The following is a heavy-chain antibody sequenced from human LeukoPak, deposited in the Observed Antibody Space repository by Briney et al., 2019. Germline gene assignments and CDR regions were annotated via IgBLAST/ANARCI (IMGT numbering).Heavy chain of an antibody. D-gene: IGHD5-18*01. Sequence: GASVKVSCKAFGYTFTSNYTHWVRQAPGQGLEWMGLINPSGGSTRYAQKFQGRVTMTRDMSTSTVYMELSSLRSEDTAVYYCARALPHRRLMDTTMEQHWFDPWGQGTLVTVSS. CDR1: GYTFTSNY. CDR3: ARALPHRRLMDTTMEQHWFDP. CDR2: INPSGGST. V-gene: IGHV1-46*01. J-gene: IGHJ5*02.